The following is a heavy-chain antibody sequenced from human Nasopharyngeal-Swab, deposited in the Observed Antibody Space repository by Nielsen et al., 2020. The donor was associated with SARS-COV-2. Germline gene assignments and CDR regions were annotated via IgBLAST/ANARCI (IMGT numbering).Heavy chain of an antibody. CDR1: GGSFSGYY. CDR3: ARDTYYDSRGIDP. CDR2: INHSGST. Sequence: SQTLSLTCAVYGGSFSGYYWSWIRQPPGKGLEWIGEINHSGSTNCNPSLKSRVTISVDTSKNQFSLKLSSVTAADTAVYYCARDTYYDSRGIDPWGQGTLVTVSS. J-gene: IGHJ5*02. V-gene: IGHV4-34*01. D-gene: IGHD3-22*01.